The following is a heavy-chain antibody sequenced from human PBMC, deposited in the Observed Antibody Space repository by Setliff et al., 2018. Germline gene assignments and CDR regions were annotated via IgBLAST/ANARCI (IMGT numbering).Heavy chain of an antibody. CDR1: GYTLSRHY. CDR3: ARAGDAAAGRKGVFEY. D-gene: IGHD6-13*01. CDR2: INPGGGSA. Sequence: ASVKVSCKATGYTLSRHYMHWARQAPGQGLEWMGIINPGGGSASIVQKFQGRVTMTSDTSTGTVYMELTSLKSEDTAVYYCARAGDAAAGRKGVFEYWGQGSLVTVSS. V-gene: IGHV1-46*01. J-gene: IGHJ4*02.